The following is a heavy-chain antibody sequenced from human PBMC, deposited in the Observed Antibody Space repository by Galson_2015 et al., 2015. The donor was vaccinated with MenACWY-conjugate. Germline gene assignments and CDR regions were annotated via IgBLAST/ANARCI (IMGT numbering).Heavy chain of an antibody. Sequence: SLRLSCAASGFTFNSYSMNWVRQTPGKGLEWVSCISSSSSYIYYADSVKGRFTISRDNAKNSLYLQMNSLRAEDTAVYYCAKGTIAARPNWFDPWGQGTLVTVSS. CDR1: GFTFNSYS. V-gene: IGHV3-21*01. CDR2: ISSSSSYI. CDR3: AKGTIAARPNWFDP. D-gene: IGHD6-6*01. J-gene: IGHJ5*02.